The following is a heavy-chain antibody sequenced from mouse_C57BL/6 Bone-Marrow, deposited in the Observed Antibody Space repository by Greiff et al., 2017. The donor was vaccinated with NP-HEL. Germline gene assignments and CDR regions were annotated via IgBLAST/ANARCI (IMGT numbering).Heavy chain of an antibody. CDR2: IDPENGDT. Sequence: EVHLVESGAELVRPGASVKLSCTASGFNIKDDYMHWVKQRPEQGLEWIGWIDPENGDTEYASKFQGKATITADTSSNTAYLQLSSLTSEDTAVYYCTTRMVTTYFDVWGTGTTVTVSS. CDR1: GFNIKDDY. J-gene: IGHJ1*03. D-gene: IGHD2-1*01. CDR3: TTRMVTTYFDV. V-gene: IGHV14-4*01.